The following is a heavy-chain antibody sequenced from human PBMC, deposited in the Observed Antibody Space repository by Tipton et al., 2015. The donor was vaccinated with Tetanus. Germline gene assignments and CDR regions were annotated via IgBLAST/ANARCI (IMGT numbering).Heavy chain of an antibody. D-gene: IGHD2-15*01. CDR3: AREADCSGGSCFSGDFDN. CDR1: GFIFSSYG. J-gene: IGHJ4*02. Sequence: CAASGFIFSSYGIHWVRQAPGKGLEWVAVSWYDGTDQYYADSVKGRFTLSRDNSKNTLYLEMNSLRAEETALYYCAREADCSGGSCFSGDFDNWGQGTQVTVSS. V-gene: IGHV3-33*01. CDR2: SWYDGTDQ.